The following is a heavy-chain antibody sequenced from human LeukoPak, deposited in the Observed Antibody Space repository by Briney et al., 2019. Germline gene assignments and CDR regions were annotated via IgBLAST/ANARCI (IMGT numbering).Heavy chain of an antibody. J-gene: IGHJ5*02. CDR2: INPNSGGT. V-gene: IGHV1-2*02. D-gene: IGHD3-22*01. CDR3: ARAGGRHYYDSSGREGNWFDP. Sequence: ASAKVSCKASGYTFTGYYMHWVRQAPGQGLEWMGWINPNSGGTNYAQKFQGGGTMTRDTFISAAYLELSRLRSDDPAVYYCARAGGRHYYDSSGREGNWFDPWGQGTLVTVSS. CDR1: GYTFTGYY.